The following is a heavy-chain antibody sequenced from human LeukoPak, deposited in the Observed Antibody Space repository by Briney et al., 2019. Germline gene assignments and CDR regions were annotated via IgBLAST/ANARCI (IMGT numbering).Heavy chain of an antibody. D-gene: IGHD3-22*01. V-gene: IGHV4-59*11. CDR2: VYCSGRT. CDR3: ARLLDNDSSGDPDTFDM. J-gene: IGHJ3*02. CDR1: GVSISGHY. Sequence: PSETLSLTCTVSGVSISGHYWSWIRQPPGNGLEWIGFVYCSGRTRYNPSLHSRVTISADTSKNHLSLKLTSVTAADTAVYYCARLLDNDSSGDPDTFDMWGQGIKVTVSS.